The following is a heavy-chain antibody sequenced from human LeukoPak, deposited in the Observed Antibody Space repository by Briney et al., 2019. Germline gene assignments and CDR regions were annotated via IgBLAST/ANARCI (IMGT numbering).Heavy chain of an antibody. V-gene: IGHV4-39*01. Sequence: SETLSLTCTVSGGSISRSSYYWGWIRQPPGKGLEWIGSIYYSGSTNYNPSLRSRVTISVDTSKNQFSLKLSSVTAADTALYYCARHPQLDYWGQGTLVTVSS. CDR1: GGSISRSSYY. J-gene: IGHJ4*02. CDR3: ARHPQLDY. CDR2: IYYSGST.